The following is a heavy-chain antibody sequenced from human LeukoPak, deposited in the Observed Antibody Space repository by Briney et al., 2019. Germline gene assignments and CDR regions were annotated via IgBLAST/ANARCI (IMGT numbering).Heavy chain of an antibody. D-gene: IGHD3-22*01. CDR2: ISGSGGST. Sequence: GGSLRLSCAASGFSFSIYVMSWVRQAPGKGREWVSAISGSGGSTYYADSVKSRVTISRDNSKNTLYLQMNSLRAEDTAVYYCARDKRTDGSGYYADAFDIWGQGTMVTVSS. V-gene: IGHV3-23*01. CDR1: GFSFSIYV. J-gene: IGHJ3*02. CDR3: ARDKRTDGSGYYADAFDI.